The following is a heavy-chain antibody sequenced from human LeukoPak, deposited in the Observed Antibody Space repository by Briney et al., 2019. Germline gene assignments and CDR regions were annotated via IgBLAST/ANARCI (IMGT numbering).Heavy chain of an antibody. CDR2: IWYDGRNK. Sequence: GRCLRLSCAPSGFTFSSYGMHWVRQAPGKGLGWVAVIWYDGRNKSYADSVKGRFPISRTNSKNTFYLQINRLRAQDTPVYYRAKGGGDYGYFDLWGRGTLVTVTS. CDR1: GFTFSSYG. D-gene: IGHD2-21*01. CDR3: AKGGGDYGYFDL. V-gene: IGHV3-33*06. J-gene: IGHJ2*01.